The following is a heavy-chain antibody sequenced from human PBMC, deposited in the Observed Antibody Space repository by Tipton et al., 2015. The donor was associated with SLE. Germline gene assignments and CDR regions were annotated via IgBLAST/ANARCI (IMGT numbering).Heavy chain of an antibody. Sequence: SLRLSCAASGFTFSSYDRHWVRQAPGKGLEWVAVISYDGSNKYYADSVKGRFTISRDNSKNTLYLQMSSLRTEGTAFYYCVQDMDHGIVTGYPRHWGQGTLVTVPS. CDR3: VQDMDHGIVTGYPRH. J-gene: IGHJ1*01. CDR2: ISYDGSNK. CDR1: GFTFSSYD. D-gene: IGHD3-9*01. V-gene: IGHV3-30*04.